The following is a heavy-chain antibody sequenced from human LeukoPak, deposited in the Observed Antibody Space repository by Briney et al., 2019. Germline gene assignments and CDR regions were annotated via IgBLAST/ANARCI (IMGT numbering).Heavy chain of an antibody. Sequence: GESLRLSCAASGFTFSSYWMSWVRQAPGKGLEWVANINQDGGKKNYVDSVKGRFTISRDNAKNSVYLQMNSLRAEDTAVYYCARHPKHTMVRGAPFPFDYWGQGTLVTVSS. D-gene: IGHD3-10*01. CDR1: GFTFSSYW. J-gene: IGHJ4*02. CDR3: ARHPKHTMVRGAPFPFDY. CDR2: INQDGGKK. V-gene: IGHV3-7*01.